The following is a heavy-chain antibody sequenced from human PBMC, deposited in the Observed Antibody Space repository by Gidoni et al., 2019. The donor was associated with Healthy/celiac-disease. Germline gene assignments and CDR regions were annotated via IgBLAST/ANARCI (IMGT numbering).Heavy chain of an antibody. CDR2: ISSSSSTI. Sequence: EVQLVESGGGLVQPGGSLRLSCAASGFTFSSYSMNWVRQAPGKGLEWVSYISSSSSTIYYADSVKGRFTISRDNAKNSLYLQMNSLRAEDTAVYYCARGQDSIAAAGPTGMDVWGQGTTVTVSS. CDR1: GFTFSSYS. J-gene: IGHJ6*02. D-gene: IGHD6-13*01. V-gene: IGHV3-48*01. CDR3: ARGQDSIAAAGPTGMDV.